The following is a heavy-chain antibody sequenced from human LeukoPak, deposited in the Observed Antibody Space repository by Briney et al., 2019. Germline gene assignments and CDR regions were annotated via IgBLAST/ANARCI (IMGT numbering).Heavy chain of an antibody. CDR1: GFTFSNAW. CDR3: ASFYQLLGANAFDI. J-gene: IGHJ3*02. CDR2: IKQDGSEK. Sequence: GGSLRLSCAASGFTFSNAWMSWVRQAPGKGLEWVANIKQDGSEKYYVDSVKGRFTISRDNAKNSLYLQMNSLRAEDTAVYYCASFYQLLGANAFDIWGQGTMVTVSS. V-gene: IGHV3-7*01. D-gene: IGHD2-2*01.